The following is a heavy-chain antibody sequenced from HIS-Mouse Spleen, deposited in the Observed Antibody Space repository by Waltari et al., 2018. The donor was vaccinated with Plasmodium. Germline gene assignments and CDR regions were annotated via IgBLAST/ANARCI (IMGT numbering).Heavy chain of an antibody. J-gene: IGHJ2*01. CDR1: GVPFSGYW. Sequence: EVQLVDSGGGWVQPGGSLRLPCGASGVPFSGYWMGWVRQAPGKGLGWVANIKQDGSEKYYVDSVKGRFTISRDNAKNSLYLQMNSLRAEDTAVYYCASSWYWYFDLWGRGTLVTVSS. CDR2: IKQDGSEK. D-gene: IGHD6-13*01. CDR3: ASSWYWYFDL. V-gene: IGHV3-7*01.